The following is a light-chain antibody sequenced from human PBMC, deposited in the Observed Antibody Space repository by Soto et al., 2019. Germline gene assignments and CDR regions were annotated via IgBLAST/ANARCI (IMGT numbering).Light chain of an antibody. CDR3: QQRSNLLT. V-gene: IGKV3-11*01. Sequence: EIVLTQSPATLSLSPGERATLSCRASQNINNYLAWYQQKPGQAPRLLIYDASNRATGIPARFSGSGSGTDFTLTISSLEPEDFAVYYCQQRSNLLTFGGGTKVEIK. CDR2: DAS. CDR1: QNINNY. J-gene: IGKJ4*01.